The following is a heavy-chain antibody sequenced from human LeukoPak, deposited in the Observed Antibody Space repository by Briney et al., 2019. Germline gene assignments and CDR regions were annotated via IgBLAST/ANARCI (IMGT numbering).Heavy chain of an antibody. CDR2: ISSSSSYI. CDR3: VRVSQQNTMIGVVIIRMDAIAI. V-gene: IGHV3-21*01. Sequence: GGSLRLSCAASGFTFSSYSMNWVRQAPGKGLEWVSSISSSSSYIYYADSVKGRFTISRDNAKNSLYLQMNSLRAEDTAVYYCVRVSQQNTMIGVVIIRMDAIAICSQGTMVTVSS. J-gene: IGHJ3*02. D-gene: IGHD3-3*01. CDR1: GFTFSSYS.